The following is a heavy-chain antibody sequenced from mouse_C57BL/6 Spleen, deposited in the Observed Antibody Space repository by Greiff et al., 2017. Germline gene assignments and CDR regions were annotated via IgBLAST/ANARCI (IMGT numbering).Heavy chain of an antibody. V-gene: IGHV1-39*01. Sequence: VQLQQSGPELVKPGASLKISCKASGYSFTDYNMNWVKQSNGKGLEWIGVINPNYGTTSYNQKFKGKATLTVDQSSRTAYMQLNSLTSEDSAVYSWSRGGIYYDYDGRNFDVWGTGTTVTVSS. CDR3: SRGGIYYDYDGRNFDV. CDR1: GYSFTDYN. CDR2: INPNYGTT. D-gene: IGHD2-4*01. J-gene: IGHJ1*03.